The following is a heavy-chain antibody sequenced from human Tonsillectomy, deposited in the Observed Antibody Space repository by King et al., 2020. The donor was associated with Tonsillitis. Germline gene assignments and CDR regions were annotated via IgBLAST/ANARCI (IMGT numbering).Heavy chain of an antibody. CDR3: ARTSYYYDSSGFDY. CDR1: GYTFTNYG. J-gene: IGHJ4*02. D-gene: IGHD3-22*01. CDR2: ISAYTGNT. V-gene: IGHV1-18*01. Sequence: QLVQSGAEVKKPGASVKVSCKASGYTFTNYGFTWVRQAPGQGLEWMGWISAYTGNTNYAQKFQGRVTMTTNTSTSTAYMELRSLISDDTALYFCARTSYYYDSSGFDYWGQGTLVTVSA.